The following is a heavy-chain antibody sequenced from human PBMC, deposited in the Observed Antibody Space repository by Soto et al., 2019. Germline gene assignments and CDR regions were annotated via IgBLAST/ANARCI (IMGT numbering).Heavy chain of an antibody. J-gene: IGHJ6*02. CDR1: GYTFTDYD. CDR2: MNPNSGNT. V-gene: IGHV1-8*02. CDR3: VRIAAAGPYYYYYGTDV. D-gene: IGHD6-13*01. Sequence: ASVKVSCKASGYTFTDYDINWVRQATGQGLEWMGWMNPNSGNTGYAQKFQGRVTMTRNTSISTAYMELSSLRSEDTAVYYCVRIAAAGPYYYYYGTDVWGQGTTVTVSS.